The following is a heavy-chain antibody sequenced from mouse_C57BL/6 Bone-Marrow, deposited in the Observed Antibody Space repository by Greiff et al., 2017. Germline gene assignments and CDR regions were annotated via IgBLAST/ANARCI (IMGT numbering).Heavy chain of an antibody. CDR1: GYTFTSYW. J-gene: IGHJ2*01. D-gene: IGHD1-1*01. Sequence: QVQLKQPGAELVMPGASVKLSCKASGYTFTSYWMHWVKQRPGQGLEWIGEIDPSDSYTNYNQKFKGKSTLTVDKSSSTAYMQLSSLTSEDSAVYYCARKVYGLRLFFDYWGQGTTLTVSS. CDR3: ARKVYGLRLFFDY. V-gene: IGHV1-69*01. CDR2: IDPSDSYT.